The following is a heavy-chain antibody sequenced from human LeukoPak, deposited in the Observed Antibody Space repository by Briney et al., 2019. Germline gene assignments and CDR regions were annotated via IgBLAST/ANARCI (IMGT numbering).Heavy chain of an antibody. D-gene: IGHD2-2*01. Sequence: GRSLRLSCAASEFTLDDYAMHWVRQAPGKGLEWVSGITWNTGNIGYADSVKGRFTISRDNAKNSLYLQMNSLRVEDTALYYCAKAPAYYFYGMDVWGRGTTVAVSS. V-gene: IGHV3-9*01. J-gene: IGHJ6*02. CDR3: AKAPAYYFYGMDV. CDR2: ITWNTGNI. CDR1: EFTLDDYA.